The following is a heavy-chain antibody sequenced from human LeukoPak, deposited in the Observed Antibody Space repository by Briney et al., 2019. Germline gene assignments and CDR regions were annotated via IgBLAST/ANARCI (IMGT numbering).Heavy chain of an antibody. V-gene: IGHV4-30-2*01. D-gene: IGHD3-10*01. J-gene: IGHJ4*02. CDR3: VREIPHYGIDY. CDR2: IYHSGST. Sequence: PSETLSLTCAVSGGSISSGSYSWSWIRQPPGKGLEWIGYIYHSGSTYYNPSLESRVTMSVDTPKNQFSLRLSSVTAADTAAYFCVREIPHYGIDYWGQGTLVTVSS. CDR1: GGSISSGSYS.